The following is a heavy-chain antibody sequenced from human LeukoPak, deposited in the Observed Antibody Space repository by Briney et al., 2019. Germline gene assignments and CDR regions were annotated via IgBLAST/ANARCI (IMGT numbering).Heavy chain of an antibody. Sequence: PGGSLRLSCAASGFTFTNAWMTWVRQAPGKGLEWVGRIKSKSAGGTTDYAAPVKGRITISRDDSKNTLYLQMSSLKTEDAAVYYCSGSGSFYNPGYWGQGTLVTVSS. CDR2: IKSKSAGGTT. D-gene: IGHD3-10*01. J-gene: IGHJ4*02. CDR1: GFTFTNAW. CDR3: SGSGSFYNPGY. V-gene: IGHV3-15*01.